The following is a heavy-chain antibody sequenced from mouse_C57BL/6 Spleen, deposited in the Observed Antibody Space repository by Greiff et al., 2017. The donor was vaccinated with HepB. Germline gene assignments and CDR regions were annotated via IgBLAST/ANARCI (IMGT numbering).Heavy chain of an antibody. J-gene: IGHJ3*01. D-gene: IGHD4-1*01. V-gene: IGHV14-4*01. CDR2: IDPENGDT. CDR1: GFNIKDDY. CDR3: TTNWDVAY. Sequence: VQLKQSGAELVRPGASVKLSCTASGFNIKDDYMHWVKQRPEQGLEWIGWIDPENGDTDYASKFQGKATITADTSSNTAYLQLSSLTSEDTAVYYCTTNWDVAYWGQGTLVTVSA.